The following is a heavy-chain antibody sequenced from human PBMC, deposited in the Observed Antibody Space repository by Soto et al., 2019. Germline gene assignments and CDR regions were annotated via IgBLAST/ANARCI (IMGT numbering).Heavy chain of an antibody. D-gene: IGHD1-26*01. J-gene: IGHJ4*02. V-gene: IGHV3-23*01. Sequence: LSLTCAASGFTFSSYAMSWVRQAPGKGLEWVSAISGSGGSTYYADSVKGRFTISRDNSKNTLYLQMNSLRAEDTAVYYCAKDVAGATTYGNFDYWGQGTLVTVSS. CDR3: AKDVAGATTYGNFDY. CDR2: ISGSGGST. CDR1: GFTFSSYA.